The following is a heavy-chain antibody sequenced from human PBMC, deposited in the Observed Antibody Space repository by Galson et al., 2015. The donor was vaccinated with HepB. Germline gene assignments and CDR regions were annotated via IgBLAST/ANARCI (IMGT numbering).Heavy chain of an antibody. CDR2: INNDGSGT. CDR3: VGDNPGSWFYSFDF. D-gene: IGHD6-13*01. J-gene: IGHJ3*01. V-gene: IGHV3-74*01. CDR1: GFTFNWYW. Sequence: SLRLSCAASGFTFNWYWMHWVRQAPGKGLVWVARINNDGSGTTYADAVKGRFTISRDNAKNTLSLEMNSLRADDTAMYYCVGDNPGSWFYSFDFWGQGTMVSVSS.